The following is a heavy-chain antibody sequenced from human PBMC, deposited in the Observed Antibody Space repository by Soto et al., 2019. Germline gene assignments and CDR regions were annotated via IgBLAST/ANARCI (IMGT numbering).Heavy chain of an antibody. V-gene: IGHV3-13*01. CDR2: IGTQHDT. CDR1: GFTFSAYD. CDR3: ARQASYGHWGGGWFDP. J-gene: IGHJ5*02. D-gene: IGHD3-16*01. Sequence: EVQLVESGGGLVQPGGSLRLSCAASGFTFSAYDMHWVRQPTGKGLEWVSAIGTQHDTYYPDSVKGRFTIATENSKNSLYLQMNSLGTGDTAVYYCARQASYGHWGGGWFDPWGQGTLVTVSS.